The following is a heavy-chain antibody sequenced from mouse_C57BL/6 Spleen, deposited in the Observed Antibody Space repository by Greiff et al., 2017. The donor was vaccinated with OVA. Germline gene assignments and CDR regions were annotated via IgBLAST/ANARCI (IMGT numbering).Heavy chain of an antibody. Sequence: QVQLQQPGAELVKPGASVKLSCKASGYTFTSYWMHWVKQRPGQGLEWIGMIHPNSGSTNYNEKFKSKATLTVDKSSSTAYMQLSSLTSEDSAVYYCARGVGREDYFDYWGQGTTLTVSS. CDR2: IHPNSGST. V-gene: IGHV1-64*01. D-gene: IGHD4-1*01. CDR3: ARGVGREDYFDY. J-gene: IGHJ2*01. CDR1: GYTFTSYW.